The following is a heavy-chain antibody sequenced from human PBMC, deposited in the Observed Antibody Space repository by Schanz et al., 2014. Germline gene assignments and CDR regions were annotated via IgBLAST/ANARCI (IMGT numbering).Heavy chain of an antibody. V-gene: IGHV3-23*04. CDR1: GFTVSSDH. Sequence: EGQLAESGGGLVQPGGSLRLSCVVSGFTVSSDHMSWVRQAPGKGLEWVSGISGGGGTRNYADSVKGRFTVFRDNSKRTLYLQMNSLRAEDTAVYYCARANYRRKINFDYWGRGTLVTVSS. CDR2: ISGGGGTR. CDR3: ARANYRRKINFDY. J-gene: IGHJ4*02. D-gene: IGHD3-10*01.